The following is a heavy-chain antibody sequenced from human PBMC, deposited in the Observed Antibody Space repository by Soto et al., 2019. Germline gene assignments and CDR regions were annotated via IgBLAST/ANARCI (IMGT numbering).Heavy chain of an antibody. D-gene: IGHD1-26*01. V-gene: IGHV1-69*01. CDR3: ARVGGVGAPPGADY. J-gene: IGHJ4*02. CDR2: VIPILGQA. CDR1: GGIFSSYA. Sequence: QVQLVLSGAEVKKPGSSVKVSCKASGGIFSSYAISWLRQAPGQGLEWMGAVIPILGQAYYAQNFQDRVTITADESTRTAYMDLISLRSDDTAVYFCARVGGVGAPPGADYWGQGTLVTVSS.